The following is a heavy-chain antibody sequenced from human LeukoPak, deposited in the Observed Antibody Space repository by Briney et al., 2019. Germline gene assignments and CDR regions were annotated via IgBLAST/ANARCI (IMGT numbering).Heavy chain of an antibody. D-gene: IGHD2-8*01. CDR2: ISGDGSSI. CDR1: EFTFSSYS. J-gene: IGHJ4*02. Sequence: GGSLRLSCAASEFTFSSYSMNWVRQVPGKGLVWVSRISGDGSSIFYADSVKGRFTISRDNAKNSLYVQMNSLRADDSAVYYCARSSNGVYIQWGQGTLVTVSS. V-gene: IGHV3-74*01. CDR3: ARSSNGVYIQ.